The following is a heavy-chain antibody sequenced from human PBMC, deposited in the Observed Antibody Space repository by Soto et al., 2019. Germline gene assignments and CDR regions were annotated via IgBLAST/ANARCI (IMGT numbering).Heavy chain of an antibody. CDR1: GYTFTSYG. J-gene: IGHJ4*02. CDR2: ISAYNGNT. CDR3: GGGCSGGSCHPGAIDY. D-gene: IGHD2-15*01. V-gene: IGHV1-18*04. Sequence: QVQLVQSGAEVKKPGASVKVSCKASGYTFTSYGISWVRQAPGQGLEWMGWISAYNGNTNYAQKLQGRVTMTTDTSPSTXYMELRSLRSDDTAVYYCGGGCSGGSCHPGAIDYWGQGTLVTVSS.